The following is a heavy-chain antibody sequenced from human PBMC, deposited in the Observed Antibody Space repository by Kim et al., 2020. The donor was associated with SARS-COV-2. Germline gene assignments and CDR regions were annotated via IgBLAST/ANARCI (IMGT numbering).Heavy chain of an antibody. J-gene: IGHJ6*02. CDR3: ARGIVATIVRTPQTPQSDYYYYYGMDV. Sequence: SVKVSCKASGGTFSSYAISWVRQAPGQGLEWMGRIIPILGIANYAQKFQGRVTITADKSTSTAYMELSSLRSEDTAVYYCARGIVATIVRTPQTPQSDYYYYYGMDVWGQGTTVTVSS. D-gene: IGHD5-12*01. CDR1: GGTFSSYA. V-gene: IGHV1-69*04. CDR2: IIPILGIA.